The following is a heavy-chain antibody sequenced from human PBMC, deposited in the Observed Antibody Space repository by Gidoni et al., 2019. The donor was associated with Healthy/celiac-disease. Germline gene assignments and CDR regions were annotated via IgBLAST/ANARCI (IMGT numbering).Heavy chain of an antibody. CDR3: AKSPHYYYDSSGLHYFDY. Sequence: EVQLLESGGGLVQPGGSLRLSCAASGFTFSSYAMSWVRQAPGKGLEWVSAISGSGGSTYYADSVKGRFTISRDNSKNTLYLQMNSLRAEDTAVYYCAKSPHYYYDSSGLHYFDYWGQGTLVTVSS. D-gene: IGHD3-22*01. CDR2: ISGSGGST. J-gene: IGHJ4*02. CDR1: GFTFSSYA. V-gene: IGHV3-23*01.